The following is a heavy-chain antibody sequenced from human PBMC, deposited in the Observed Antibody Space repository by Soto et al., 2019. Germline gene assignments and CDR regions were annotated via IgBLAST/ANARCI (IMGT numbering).Heavy chain of an antibody. Sequence: QVQLVQSGAEVKKPGSSVKVSCRASGDTFSNSGTFSNSVISWVRQAPGQGLEWMGGIIPLFDTTNYAQKLQGRVTIVADESTNTAYMELTSLTSEDTAVYYCARAPMLVGETLHENYFDYWGQGTLVTVSS. CDR1: GDTFSNSGTFSNSV. V-gene: IGHV1-69*01. J-gene: IGHJ4*02. CDR3: ARAPMLVGETLHENYFDY. D-gene: IGHD2-8*01. CDR2: IIPLFDTT.